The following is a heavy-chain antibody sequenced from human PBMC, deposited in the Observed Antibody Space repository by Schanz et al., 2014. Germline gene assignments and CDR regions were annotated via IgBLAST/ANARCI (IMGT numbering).Heavy chain of an antibody. Sequence: EVQLAESGGSLVKPGGSLRLSCAASGFTFRNYKMIWVRQAPGKGLEWVSSISSTSTYINYADSVKGRFTISRDNAKNSRELQMNSLRADETAVYYCVREGSSSPDCCYYNGMDVWGQGTTVTVSS. CDR2: ISSTSTYI. V-gene: IGHV3-21*01. D-gene: IGHD6-6*01. J-gene: IGHJ6*02. CDR1: GFTFRNYK. CDR3: VREGSSSPDCCYYNGMDV.